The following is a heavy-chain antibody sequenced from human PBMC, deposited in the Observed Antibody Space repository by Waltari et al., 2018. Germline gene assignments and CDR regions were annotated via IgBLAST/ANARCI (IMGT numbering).Heavy chain of an antibody. CDR1: NGSISSGSFY. J-gene: IGHJ3*02. CDR3: ARTGTVVVVPTAKGAFHI. Sequence: VQLQESGPGLVEPSQTLSLTCTASNGSISSGSFYWCWIRQRAGKGLEWIGHLYTTGSTNYNPSLESRVTISADTSKNQFSLKLTSVTAADSAVYFCARTGTVVVVPTAKGAFHIWGQGTAVTVSS. D-gene: IGHD2-15*01. V-gene: IGHV4-61*02. CDR2: LYTTGST.